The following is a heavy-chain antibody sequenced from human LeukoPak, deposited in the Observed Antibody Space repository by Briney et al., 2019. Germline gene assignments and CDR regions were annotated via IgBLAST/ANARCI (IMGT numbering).Heavy chain of an antibody. CDR1: GFIVSSDY. CDR3: ARHWFDP. V-gene: IGHV3-53*05. Sequence: GGSLSLSCAPSGFIVSSDYMSWVREAPGKGLEGVSVIYSGGSTYYADSVKGRFTISRDKSKNTVYLQMNSLRFEDTAMYYCARHWFDPWGQGTLVTVSS. CDR2: IYSGGST. J-gene: IGHJ5*02.